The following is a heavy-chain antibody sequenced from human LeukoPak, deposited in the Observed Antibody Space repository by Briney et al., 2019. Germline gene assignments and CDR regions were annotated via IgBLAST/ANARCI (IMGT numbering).Heavy chain of an antibody. Sequence: PGGSLRLSCAASGFTFSSYWMSWVRQAPGKGLEWVANIKQDGSEKYVDSVKGRFTISRDNAKNSLYLQMNSLRAEDTAVYYCARVGGWLQHYHYYYYMDVWGKGTTVTVSS. CDR2: IKQDGSEK. CDR3: ARVGGWLQHYHYYYYMDV. V-gene: IGHV3-7*01. J-gene: IGHJ6*03. CDR1: GFTFSSYW. D-gene: IGHD5-24*01.